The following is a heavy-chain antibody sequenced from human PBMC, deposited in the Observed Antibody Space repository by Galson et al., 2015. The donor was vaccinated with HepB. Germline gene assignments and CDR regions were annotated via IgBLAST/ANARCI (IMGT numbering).Heavy chain of an antibody. D-gene: IGHD3-22*01. Sequence: SVKVSCKASGGTFSSYTISWVRQAPGQGLEWMGRIIPILGIANYAQKFQGRVTITADKSTSTAYMELGSLRSEDTAAYYCARASDYYDSSGYLGYWGQGTLVTVSS. CDR2: IIPILGIA. V-gene: IGHV1-69*02. CDR1: GGTFSSYT. CDR3: ARASDYYDSSGYLGY. J-gene: IGHJ4*02.